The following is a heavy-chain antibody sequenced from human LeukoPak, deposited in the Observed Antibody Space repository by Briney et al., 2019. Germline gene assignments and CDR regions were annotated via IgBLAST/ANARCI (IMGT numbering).Heavy chain of an antibody. J-gene: IGHJ3*02. D-gene: IGHD6-19*01. CDR2: IIPILTIA. CDR3: ARGSSGWTDAFDI. Sequence: SVKVSCKASGGTFSSYAISWVRQAPGQGLEWMGRIIPILTIANYAQKFQGRVTITADKSTSTAYMELSSLRSEDTAVYYCARGSSGWTDAFDIWGQGTMVTVSS. CDR1: GGTFSSYA. V-gene: IGHV1-69*04.